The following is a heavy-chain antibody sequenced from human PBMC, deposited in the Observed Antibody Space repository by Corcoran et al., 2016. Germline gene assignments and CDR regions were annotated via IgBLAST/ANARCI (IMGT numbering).Heavy chain of an antibody. J-gene: IGHJ3*02. CDR2: ISSSSSYI. D-gene: IGHD4-17*01. Sequence: EVQLVESGGGLVKPGESLRLSCAASGFTFSSYSMNWVRQAPGKGLEWVSSISSSSSYIYYADSVKGRFTISRDNAKNSLYLQMNSLRAEDTAVYYCARDFDDYYAFDIWGQGTMVTVSS. CDR1: GFTFSSYS. V-gene: IGHV3-21*01. CDR3: ARDFDDYYAFDI.